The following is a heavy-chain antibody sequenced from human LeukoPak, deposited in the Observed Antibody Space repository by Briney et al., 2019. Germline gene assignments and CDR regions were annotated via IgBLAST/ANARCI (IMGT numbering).Heavy chain of an antibody. Sequence: GGSLRLSCAASGFSFSTYGLHWVRHTPGKGLEWVAFIRYDGSNEYYADSVKGRFTISRDNSKNSLYLQMNSLRAEDTAVYYCARDPGYNYGFDYWGQGTLVTVSS. CDR2: IRYDGSNE. V-gene: IGHV3-30*02. CDR1: GFSFSTYG. J-gene: IGHJ4*02. CDR3: ARDPGYNYGFDY. D-gene: IGHD5-18*01.